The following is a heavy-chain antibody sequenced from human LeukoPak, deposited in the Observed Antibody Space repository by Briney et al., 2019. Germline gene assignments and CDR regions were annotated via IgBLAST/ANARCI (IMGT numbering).Heavy chain of an antibody. CDR3: AKDRWNDPYFDY. J-gene: IGHJ4*02. CDR2: ISSDGGHT. V-gene: IGHV3-74*03. Sequence: GGSLRLSCAASGFTFRSYIMHWVRQVSGKGPVWVARISSDGGHTMYADSVKGRFTISRDNAKNTLDLQMNSLRVEDTAVYYCAKDRWNDPYFDYWGQGTLVTVSS. CDR1: GFTFRSYI. D-gene: IGHD1-1*01.